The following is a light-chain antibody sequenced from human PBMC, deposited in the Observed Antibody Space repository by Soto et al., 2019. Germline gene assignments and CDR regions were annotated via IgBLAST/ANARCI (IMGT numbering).Light chain of an antibody. CDR2: GAS. CDR1: QSVRINS. J-gene: IGKJ1*01. Sequence: EILLTQSPGTLSLSPGERATLSCRASQSVRINSVAWYQQKPGQSPRLLIYGASSTAFGISDRFSGSASGAVFTLTIIRLEPEDSAVYYCQQYGSSGTFGQGTKVEIK. V-gene: IGKV3-20*01. CDR3: QQYGSSGT.